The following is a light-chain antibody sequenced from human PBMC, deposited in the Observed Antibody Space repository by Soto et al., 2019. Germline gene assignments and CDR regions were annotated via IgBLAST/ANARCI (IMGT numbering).Light chain of an antibody. CDR2: GPS. J-gene: IGKJ1*01. CDR3: QQYNNWPRT. CDR1: QSVSSN. Sequence: EIVMTQSPATLSVSPGERATLSCRASQSVSSNLAWYQQKPGQAPRLLIYGPSTSATGIPARFSGSGSGTQFTFTISSLQSEDFAVYYCQQYNNWPRTFGQGTKVEIK. V-gene: IGKV3-15*01.